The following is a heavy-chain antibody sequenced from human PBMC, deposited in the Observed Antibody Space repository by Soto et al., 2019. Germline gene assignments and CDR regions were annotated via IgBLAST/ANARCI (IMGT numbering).Heavy chain of an antibody. V-gene: IGHV4-39*01. Sequence: SETLSLTCTVSGGSFSSNNNYWVWIRQPPGKGLEWIGAIYYSGTTYYNPSLKSRVIISVDTSKNQFSLKLSSVTAADTALYYCARRSGYNFYYNYYGMDVWGQGTTVTVSS. CDR3: ARRSGYNFYYNYYGMDV. CDR1: GGSFSSNNNY. J-gene: IGHJ6*02. CDR2: IYYSGTT. D-gene: IGHD3-22*01.